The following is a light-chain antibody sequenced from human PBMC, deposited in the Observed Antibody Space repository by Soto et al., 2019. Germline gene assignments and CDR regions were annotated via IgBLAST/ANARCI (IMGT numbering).Light chain of an antibody. V-gene: IGKV1-5*01. CDR1: QRIGTS. Sequence: DIQMTQSPSTLSASVGDRVTITCRASQRIGTSLVWYQQIPGKAPKFLIYDASILKSGVPSRFSGSGSGTDFTLTISSLQPDDFATYYCQHYKNYPLLFGGGTKVESK. J-gene: IGKJ4*01. CDR2: DAS. CDR3: QHYKNYPLL.